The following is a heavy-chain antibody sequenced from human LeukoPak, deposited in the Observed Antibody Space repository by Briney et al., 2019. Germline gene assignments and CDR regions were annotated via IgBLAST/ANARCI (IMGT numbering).Heavy chain of an antibody. CDR1: GFTFSNYS. D-gene: IGHD4-17*01. J-gene: IGHJ1*01. V-gene: IGHV3-21*01. CDR2: ISSSSSYI. CDR3: AHTVTPRYFQF. Sequence: GGSLRLSCAASGFTFSNYSMAWVRQAPGKGLEWVSLISSSSSYIYYADSVKGRFTISRDNAKNSLYLQMNSLRTEDTALYYCAHTVTPRYFQFWGQGTLVTVSS.